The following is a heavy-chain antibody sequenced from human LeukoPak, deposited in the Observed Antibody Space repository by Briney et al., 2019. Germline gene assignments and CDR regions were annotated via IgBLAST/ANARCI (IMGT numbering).Heavy chain of an antibody. D-gene: IGHD1-26*01. Sequence: GGSLRLSCAASGFTFSDYYMSWIRQAPWKGLEWVSYISSSGSNTNYADSVKGLFTISRDNAKNSLYLQMNSLRAEDTAVYYCARVSGSSLTHYFDYWGQGTLVTVSS. CDR2: ISSSGSNT. CDR1: GFTFSDYY. CDR3: ARVSGSSLTHYFDY. V-gene: IGHV3-11*04. J-gene: IGHJ4*02.